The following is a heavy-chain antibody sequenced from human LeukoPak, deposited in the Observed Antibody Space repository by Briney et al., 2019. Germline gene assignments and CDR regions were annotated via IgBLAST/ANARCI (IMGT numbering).Heavy chain of an antibody. Sequence: SETLSLTCTVSGGSISSGDYYWSWIRQPPGKGLEWIGEINHSGSTNYNPSLKSRVTISVDTSKNQFSLKLSSVTAADTAVYYCARAPRRVHGYSSSWYAPENWGQGTLVTVSS. CDR3: ARAPRRVHGYSSSWYAPEN. D-gene: IGHD6-13*01. CDR1: GGSISSGDYY. V-gene: IGHV4-39*07. CDR2: INHSGST. J-gene: IGHJ4*02.